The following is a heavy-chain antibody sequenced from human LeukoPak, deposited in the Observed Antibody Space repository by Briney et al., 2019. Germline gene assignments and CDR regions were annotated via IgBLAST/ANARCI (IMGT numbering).Heavy chain of an antibody. CDR1: GFTFSSYG. D-gene: IGHD4-23*01. Sequence: GGSLRLSCAASGFTFSSYGMHWVRQAPGKGLEWVAVISYDGSNKYYADSVKGRFTISRDNSKNTLYLQMNSLRAEDTAVYYCALGGNGGYWGQGTLVTVSS. V-gene: IGHV3-30*03. CDR2: ISYDGSNK. CDR3: ALGGNGGY. J-gene: IGHJ4*02.